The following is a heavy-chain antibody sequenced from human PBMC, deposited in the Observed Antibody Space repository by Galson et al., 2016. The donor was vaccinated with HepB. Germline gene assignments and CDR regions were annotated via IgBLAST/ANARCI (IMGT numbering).Heavy chain of an antibody. V-gene: IGHV4-61*01. CDR2: IYYTGTT. CDR3: ARYYGDFGMDV. Sequence: TLSLTCTVSGGSVSSGSYYWSWIRQPPGKGLELIGYIYYTGTTNYNPSLKSRVTISVDTSKNQFSLKLNSVTAADTAVYYCARYYGDFGMDVWGQGTTVTVSS. J-gene: IGHJ6*02. CDR1: GGSVSSGSYY. D-gene: IGHD4-17*01.